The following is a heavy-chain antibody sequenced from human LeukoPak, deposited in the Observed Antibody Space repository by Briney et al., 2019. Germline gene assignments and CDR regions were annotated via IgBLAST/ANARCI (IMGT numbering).Heavy chain of an antibody. D-gene: IGHD3-22*01. V-gene: IGHV4-39*07. CDR1: GGSISSSSYS. Sequence: SETLSLTCTVSGGSISSSSYSWGWIRQPPGKGLEWIGSIYYSGSTYYNPSLKSRVTISVDTSKNQFSLKLSSVTAADTAVYYCARAGEYYYDSSGYLQHAFDIWGQGTMVTVSS. CDR3: ARAGEYYYDSSGYLQHAFDI. CDR2: IYYSGST. J-gene: IGHJ3*02.